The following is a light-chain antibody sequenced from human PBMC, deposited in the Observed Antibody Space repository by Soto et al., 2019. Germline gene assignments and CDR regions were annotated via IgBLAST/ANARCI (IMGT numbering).Light chain of an antibody. Sequence: QSALTQPPSASGTPGQRVTISCSGSSSNIGSNYVYWYQQLPGTAPKLLMYSDVKRPSGVPDRFSGSKSGTSASLAISGLRSEDEADYYCASWDDSLSGSYVFGTGTKVTVL. V-gene: IGLV1-47*02. CDR1: SSNIGSNY. J-gene: IGLJ1*01. CDR2: SDV. CDR3: ASWDDSLSGSYV.